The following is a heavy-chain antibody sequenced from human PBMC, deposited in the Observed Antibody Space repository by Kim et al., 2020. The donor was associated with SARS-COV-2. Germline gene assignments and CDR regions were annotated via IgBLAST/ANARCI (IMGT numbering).Heavy chain of an antibody. CDR1: GFTFSTYG. Sequence: GGSLRLSCAASGFTFSTYGMHWVRQAPGKGLEWVAVIWYDGSKKYYADSVKGRFTISRDNSKNTLYLQMNSLRAEDTAVYYCVRDTPSSTSSLLDYWGQG. CDR2: IWYDGSKK. CDR3: VRDTPSSTSSLLDY. V-gene: IGHV3-33*01. D-gene: IGHD2-2*01. J-gene: IGHJ4*02.